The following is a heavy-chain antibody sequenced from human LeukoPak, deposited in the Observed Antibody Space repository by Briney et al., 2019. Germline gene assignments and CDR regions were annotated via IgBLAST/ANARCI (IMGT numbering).Heavy chain of an antibody. J-gene: IGHJ4*02. D-gene: IGHD3-10*01. CDR3: ASMVSGPYSFDY. V-gene: IGHV1-2*02. CDR1: GYTFTDYY. Sequence: ASVKVSCKASGYTFTDYYMHWMRQAPGQGLEWMGWINPNSGGTNYPQKFQGRVTMTRDTSISTAYMELSRLRSDDTALYYCASMVSGPYSFDYWGQGTLVTVSS. CDR2: INPNSGGT.